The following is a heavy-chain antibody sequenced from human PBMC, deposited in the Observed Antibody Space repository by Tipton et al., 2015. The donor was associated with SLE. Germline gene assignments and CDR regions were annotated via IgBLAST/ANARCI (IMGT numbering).Heavy chain of an antibody. D-gene: IGHD3-10*01. Sequence: TLSLTCTVSGGSISSYYWSWIRQPPGKGLEWIGYIYYSGSTYYNPSLKSRVTISVDTSKNQFSLKLSSVTAADTAVYYCATPPGGDYWGQGTLVTVSS. J-gene: IGHJ4*02. CDR3: ATPPGGDY. CDR2: IYYSGST. V-gene: IGHV4-59*04. CDR1: GGSISSYY.